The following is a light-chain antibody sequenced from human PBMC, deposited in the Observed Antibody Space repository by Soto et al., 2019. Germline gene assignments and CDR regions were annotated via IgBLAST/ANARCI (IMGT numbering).Light chain of an antibody. V-gene: IGKV3-15*01. Sequence: EVVMTQSPATLSVSPGDRVTLSCRASQSVNNHLAWYQQRPGQAPRLLIYAASTRATGVPARFSGSGSGTQFTLTINSLQSEDFAIYYCQQYNHWPPYTFGQGTKLEIK. CDR2: AAS. J-gene: IGKJ2*01. CDR3: QQYNHWPPYT. CDR1: QSVNNH.